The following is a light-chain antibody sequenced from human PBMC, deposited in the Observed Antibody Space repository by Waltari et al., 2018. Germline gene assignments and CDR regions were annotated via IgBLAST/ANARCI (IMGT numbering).Light chain of an antibody. CDR3: NSRDSSGQHLAV. V-gene: IGLV3-19*01. CDR2: GQN. CDR1: SPRSYY. J-gene: IGLJ3*02. Sequence: SSELTQDPALSVALAQTVRSTRLGDSPRSYYAISYQHKPGQAPILVFYGQNSRPSGIPDRFSGSRSGSTASLTITGAQAEDEADYHCNSRDSSGQHLAVFGGGTKLTVL.